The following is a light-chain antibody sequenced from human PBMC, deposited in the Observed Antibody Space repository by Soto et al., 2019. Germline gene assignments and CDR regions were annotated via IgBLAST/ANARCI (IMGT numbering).Light chain of an antibody. CDR2: TAS. CDR1: QGINKF. V-gene: IGKV1-16*01. J-gene: IGKJ4*01. Sequence: DIQMTQSPSSLSASVGDSVTIPCRASQGINKFLAWFQQKPGTAPKSLISTASRLQSGVPSRFSGSGSGTHFTLTIDNLQPEDFATYYCQQYESFPLTFGGGTKVDIK. CDR3: QQYESFPLT.